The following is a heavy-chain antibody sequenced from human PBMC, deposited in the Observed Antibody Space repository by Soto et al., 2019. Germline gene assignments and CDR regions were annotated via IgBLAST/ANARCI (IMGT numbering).Heavy chain of an antibody. Sequence: SVKVSCKASGGTFSSYAISWVRQAPGQGLEWMGGIIPIFGTANYAQKFQGRVTITADKSTSTAYMEPSSLRSEDTAVYYCARGRITIFGVSTGYYYFGMDVWGQGTPITVYS. J-gene: IGHJ6*02. CDR3: ARGRITIFGVSTGYYYFGMDV. CDR2: IIPIFGTA. V-gene: IGHV1-69*06. D-gene: IGHD3-3*01. CDR1: GGTFSSYA.